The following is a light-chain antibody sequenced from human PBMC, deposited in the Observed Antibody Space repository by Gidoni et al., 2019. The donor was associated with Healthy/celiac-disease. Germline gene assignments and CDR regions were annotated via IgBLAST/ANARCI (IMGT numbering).Light chain of an antibody. CDR2: AAS. J-gene: IGKJ3*01. V-gene: IGKV1-9*01. CDR3: QQLNSYPVFT. Sequence: DIQLTHSPSFLSASVGDRVTITCRASQGISSYLAWYQQKPGKAPKLLIYAASTLQSGVPSRFSGSGSGTEVTLTISSLQPEDFATYYCQQLNSYPVFTFGPGTKVDIK. CDR1: QGISSY.